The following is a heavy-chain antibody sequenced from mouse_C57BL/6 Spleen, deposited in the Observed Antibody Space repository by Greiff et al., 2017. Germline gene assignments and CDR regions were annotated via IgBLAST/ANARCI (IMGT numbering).Heavy chain of an antibody. J-gene: IGHJ4*01. CDR1: GYAFSSYW. CDR2: IYPGDGDT. Sequence: QVQLQQSGAELVKPGASVKISCKASGYAFSSYWMNWVKQRPGKGLEWIGQIYPGDGDTNYNGKFKGKATLTADKSSSTAYMQLSSLTSEDSAVYFCARIYYGNYDYAIDYWGQGTSVTVSS. D-gene: IGHD2-1*01. V-gene: IGHV1-80*01. CDR3: ARIYYGNYDYAIDY.